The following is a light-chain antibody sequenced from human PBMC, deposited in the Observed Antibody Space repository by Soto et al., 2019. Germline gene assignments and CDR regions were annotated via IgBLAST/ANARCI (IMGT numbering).Light chain of an antibody. CDR1: QGIRNF. CDR2: AAS. Sequence: DIQMTQSPTSLSASVGDRVTITCRASQGIRNFVAWYQQKPGKAPKLLIYAASTLQSGVPSRFSGSGSGTDFTLTIKSLQPEDVATYSCQKYSSVPVFGPGTKV. V-gene: IGKV1-27*01. J-gene: IGKJ3*01. CDR3: QKYSSVPV.